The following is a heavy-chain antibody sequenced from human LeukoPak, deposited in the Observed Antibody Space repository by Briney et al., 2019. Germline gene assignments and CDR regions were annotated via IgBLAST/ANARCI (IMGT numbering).Heavy chain of an antibody. Sequence: GGSLRLSCAASGFTFSDYYMSWIRQAPGRGLEWVSYISSASSYTNYADSVKGRFTISRDNAKNSLYLQMNSLRGEDTAVYYCARGRYCSGGRCYSDFDYWGQGTLVTVFS. D-gene: IGHD2-15*01. V-gene: IGHV3-11*06. CDR3: ARGRYCSGGRCYSDFDY. CDR2: ISSASSYT. J-gene: IGHJ4*02. CDR1: GFTFSDYY.